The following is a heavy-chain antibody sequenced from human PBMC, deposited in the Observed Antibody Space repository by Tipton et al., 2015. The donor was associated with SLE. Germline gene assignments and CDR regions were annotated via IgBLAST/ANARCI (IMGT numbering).Heavy chain of an antibody. Sequence: QLVQSGAEVKKPGASVKVSCKASGYTFTSYDINWVRQATGQGLEWMGWMNPNSDNTDYAQKVQGRVTMTTDTSRSTAYLDLRSLRPDDTAVYYCAERYDTFEIWGQGTMVSVSS. CDR3: AERYDTFEI. CDR1: GYTFTSYD. J-gene: IGHJ3*02. D-gene: IGHD1-1*01. CDR2: MNPNSDNT. V-gene: IGHV1-8*01.